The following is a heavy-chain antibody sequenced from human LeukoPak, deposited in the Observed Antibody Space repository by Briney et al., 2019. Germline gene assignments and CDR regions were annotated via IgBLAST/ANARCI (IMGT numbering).Heavy chain of an antibody. V-gene: IGHV4-34*01. CDR2: INHSGST. CDR3: ARGRRFDP. Sequence: PGGSLRLSCAASGFTFSSYAMSWVRQPPGKGLEWIGEINHSGSTNYNPSLKSRVTISVDTSKNQFSLKLSSVTAADTAVYYCARGRRFDPWGQGTLVTVSS. CDR1: GFTFSSYA. J-gene: IGHJ5*02.